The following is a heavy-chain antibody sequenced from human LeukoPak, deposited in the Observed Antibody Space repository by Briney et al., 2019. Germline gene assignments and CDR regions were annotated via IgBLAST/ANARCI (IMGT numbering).Heavy chain of an antibody. D-gene: IGHD5-24*01. CDR1: GFIFSTYW. V-gene: IGHV3-7*05. CDR2: INQDGSEK. J-gene: IGHJ3*01. CDR3: VRGFDGYYGFDL. Sequence: GGSLRLSCAASGFIFSTYWMSWVRLAPGKGLEWVANINQDGSEKFYVDSVRGRFTISRDNGRNSLYVQMNSLRAEDTAVYYCVRGFDGYYGFDLWGQGTMVTVSS.